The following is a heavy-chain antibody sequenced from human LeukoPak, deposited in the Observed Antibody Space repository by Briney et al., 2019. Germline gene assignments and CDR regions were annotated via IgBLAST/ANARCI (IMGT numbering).Heavy chain of an antibody. CDR1: GYTFTSYG. CDR3: ARVPYYYDSSGYLGPYYYYYYGMDV. V-gene: IGHV1-18*01. CDR2: ISAYNGNT. J-gene: IGHJ6*02. Sequence: ASVKVSCKASGYTFTSYGISWVRQAPGQGLEWMGWISAYNGNTNYAQKLQDRVTMTTDTSTSTAYMELRSLRSDDTAVYYCARVPYYYDSSGYLGPYYYYYYGMDVWGQGTTVTVSS. D-gene: IGHD3-22*01.